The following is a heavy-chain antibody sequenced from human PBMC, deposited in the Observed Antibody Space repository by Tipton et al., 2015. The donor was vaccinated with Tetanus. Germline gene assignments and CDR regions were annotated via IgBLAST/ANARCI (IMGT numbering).Heavy chain of an antibody. CDR1: GFTFSSYA. V-gene: IGHV3-30*09. Sequence: SLRLSCAASGFTFSSYAMHWVRQAPGKGLEWVAVISYDGSNKYYADSVKGRFAISRDNSKNTLYLQMNSLRAEDTAVYYCARDGYSYDYWYFDLWGRGTPVTVSS. CDR3: ARDGYSYDYWYFDL. D-gene: IGHD5-18*01. J-gene: IGHJ2*01. CDR2: ISYDGSNK.